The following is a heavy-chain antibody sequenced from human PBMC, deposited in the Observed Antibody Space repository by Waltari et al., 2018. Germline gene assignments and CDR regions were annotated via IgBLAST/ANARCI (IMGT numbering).Heavy chain of an antibody. Sequence: EVQLVQSGAEVKKPGESLKISCKGSGYSFTSYWIGWVRQMPGKGLEMLGISYPGVSYTRYSPSLQGQVHISAGESISTAYLQWSSLKTSDTARYYCARLSPQRQLWGYNWFDPWGQGTLVTVSS. CDR3: ARLSPQRQLWGYNWFDP. CDR2: SYPGVSYT. V-gene: IGHV5-51*01. D-gene: IGHD6-13*01. CDR1: GYSFTSYW. J-gene: IGHJ5*02.